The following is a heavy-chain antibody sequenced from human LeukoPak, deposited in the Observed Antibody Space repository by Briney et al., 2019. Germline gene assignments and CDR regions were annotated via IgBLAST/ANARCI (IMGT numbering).Heavy chain of an antibody. CDR1: GYSFTSYW. CDR2: IYPGDSDT. CDR3: ARGALPGIAAAGTGY. Sequence: GESLKISCKGSGYSFTSYWIGWVRQMPGKGLEWMGIIYPGDSDTRYSPSFQGQVTISADKSISTAYLQWSSLKASDTAMYYCARGALPGIAAAGTGYWGQGTLVTVSS. V-gene: IGHV5-51*01. D-gene: IGHD6-13*01. J-gene: IGHJ4*02.